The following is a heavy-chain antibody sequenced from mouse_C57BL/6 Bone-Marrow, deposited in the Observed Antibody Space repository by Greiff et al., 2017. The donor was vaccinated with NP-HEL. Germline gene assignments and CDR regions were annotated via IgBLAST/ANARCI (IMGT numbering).Heavy chain of an antibody. V-gene: IGHV2-6*01. CDR3: ATFYYGNYAWFAY. CDR1: GFSLTSYG. D-gene: IGHD2-1*01. CDR2: IWGVGST. J-gene: IGHJ3*01. Sequence: QVQLKQSGPGLVAPSQSLSITCTVSGFSLTSYGVDWVRQSPGKGLEWLGVIWGVGSTNYNSALKSRLSISKDNSKSQVFLKMNSLQTDDTAMYYCATFYYGNYAWFAYWCQGTLVTVSA.